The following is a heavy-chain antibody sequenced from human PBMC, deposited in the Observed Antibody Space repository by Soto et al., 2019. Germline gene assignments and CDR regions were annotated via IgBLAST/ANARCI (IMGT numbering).Heavy chain of an antibody. D-gene: IGHD5-12*01. J-gene: IGHJ6*03. Sequence: QLQLQESGPGLVKPSETLSLTCTVSGGSISSSSYYWGWIRQPPGKGLEWIGSIYYSGSTYYNPSLKSRVTISVDTSKNQFSLKLSSVTAADTAVYYCARLIVATIYDYYYMDVWGKGTTVTVSS. V-gene: IGHV4-39*01. CDR2: IYYSGST. CDR1: GGSISSSSYY. CDR3: ARLIVATIYDYYYMDV.